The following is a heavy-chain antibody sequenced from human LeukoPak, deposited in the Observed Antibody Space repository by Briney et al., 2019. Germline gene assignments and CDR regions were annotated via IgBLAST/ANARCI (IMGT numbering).Heavy chain of an antibody. CDR2: IYYSGST. Sequence: SETLSLTCTVSGGSISSGGYYWSWIRQHPGKGLEWIGYIYYSGSTYYNPSLKSRVTISVDTSKNQFSLKLSSVTAADTAVYYCARENTMVRGATYFDYWGQGTLVTVSS. V-gene: IGHV4-31*03. D-gene: IGHD3-10*01. CDR3: ARENTMVRGATYFDY. CDR1: GGSISSGGYY. J-gene: IGHJ4*02.